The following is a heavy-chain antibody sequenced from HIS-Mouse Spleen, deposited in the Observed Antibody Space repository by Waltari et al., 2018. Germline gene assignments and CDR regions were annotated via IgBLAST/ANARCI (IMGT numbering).Heavy chain of an antibody. V-gene: IGHV3-30*18. Sequence: QVQLVESGGGVVQPGRSLRLSCAASGFTFSSYGMHWVSQAPGKGLEWVAVISYDGSNKYYADSVKGRFTISRDNSKNTLYLQMNSLRAEDTAVYYCAKDRGSQFDYWGQGTLVTVSS. CDR1: GFTFSSYG. CDR3: AKDRGSQFDY. D-gene: IGHD1-26*01. J-gene: IGHJ4*02. CDR2: ISYDGSNK.